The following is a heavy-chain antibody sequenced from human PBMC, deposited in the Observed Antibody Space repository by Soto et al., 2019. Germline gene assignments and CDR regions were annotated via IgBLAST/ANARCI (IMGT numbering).Heavy chain of an antibody. Sequence: QVHLVQSAVEVKKPGASVKVSCKTSGYTFTSYGISWVRQAPGQGLEWMGRITSYNANTNYAQKFQGRVTMTTDTSTRTAYLELTGLRSDDTAVYYCARNYYGSGRLTADSWGQGTLVTVSS. J-gene: IGHJ4*02. CDR1: GYTFTSYG. D-gene: IGHD3-10*01. CDR3: ARNYYGSGRLTADS. CDR2: ITSYNANT. V-gene: IGHV1-18*01.